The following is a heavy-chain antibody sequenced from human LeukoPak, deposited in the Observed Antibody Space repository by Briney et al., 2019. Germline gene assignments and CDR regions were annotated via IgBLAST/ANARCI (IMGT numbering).Heavy chain of an antibody. Sequence: ASVKVSCKASGYSFTGYYMHWVRQAPGQGLEWMGWINPNSGGTNYAQKFQGRVTMTRDTSISTAYMELSRLRSDDTAVYYCARGDYGDYLTDYWGQGTLVTVSS. CDR1: GYSFTGYY. CDR3: ARGDYGDYLTDY. J-gene: IGHJ4*02. V-gene: IGHV1-2*02. CDR2: INPNSGGT. D-gene: IGHD4-17*01.